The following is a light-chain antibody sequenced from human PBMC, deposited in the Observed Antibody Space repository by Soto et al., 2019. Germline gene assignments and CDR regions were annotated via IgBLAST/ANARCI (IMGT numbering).Light chain of an antibody. CDR2: GAS. J-gene: IGKJ2*01. CDR3: QQYNNWPGT. V-gene: IGKV3-15*01. CDR1: QSINSN. Sequence: EIVMTQSPATLSVSPGERATLSCRASQSINSNLAWYQQKRGQAPRLLIYGASTRATGVQARFSGSGSGTEFTLTISSLQSEDFAVYYCQQYNNWPGTFGQGTKLEIK.